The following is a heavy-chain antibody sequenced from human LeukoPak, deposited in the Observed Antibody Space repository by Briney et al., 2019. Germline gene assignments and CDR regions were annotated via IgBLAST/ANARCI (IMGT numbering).Heavy chain of an antibody. CDR1: GGSISSSSYY. V-gene: IGHV4-39*02. J-gene: IGHJ4*02. CDR2: IYYSGST. D-gene: IGHD3-9*01. CDR3: AREGYDFMTGTFDH. Sequence: SETLSLTCTVSGGSISSSSYYWGWIRQPPGKGLEWIGSIYYSGSTYYNPSLKSRVTISVDTSKNQFSLRLASVTAEDTAIYYCAREGYDFMTGTFDHWGQGTLVTVSS.